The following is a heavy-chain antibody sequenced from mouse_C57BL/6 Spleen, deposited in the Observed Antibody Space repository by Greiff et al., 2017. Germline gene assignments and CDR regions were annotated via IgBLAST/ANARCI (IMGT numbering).Heavy chain of an antibody. Sequence: DVQLVESGPGLVKPSQSLSLTCSVTGYSITSGYYWNWIRQFPGNKLEWMGYISYDGSNNYNPSLKNRISITRDTSKNQFFLKLNSVTTEDTATYYCARGGLLHAMDYWGQGTSVTVSS. CDR3: ARGGLLHAMDY. D-gene: IGHD3-3*01. CDR2: ISYDGSN. J-gene: IGHJ4*01. V-gene: IGHV3-6*01. CDR1: GYSITSGYY.